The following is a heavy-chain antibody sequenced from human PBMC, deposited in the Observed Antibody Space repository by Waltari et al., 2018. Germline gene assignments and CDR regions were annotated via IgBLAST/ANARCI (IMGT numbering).Heavy chain of an antibody. CDR3: ARHASEGGDRYDY. J-gene: IGHJ4*02. CDR2: ISSSSSTI. CDR1: GFPFISSS. V-gene: IGHV3-48*01. D-gene: IGHD2-21*02. Sequence: EVQLVESGGGLVQPGGSLRLSCAASGFPFISSSMDWFRRAPGKGLEWVSYISSSSSTIYYADSVKGRFTISRDNAKNSLYLQMNSLRAEDTAVYYCARHASEGGDRYDYWGQGTLVTVSS.